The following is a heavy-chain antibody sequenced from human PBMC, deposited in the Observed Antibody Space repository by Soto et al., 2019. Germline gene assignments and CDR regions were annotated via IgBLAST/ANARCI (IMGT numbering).Heavy chain of an antibody. D-gene: IGHD6-13*01. CDR2: IYYSGST. J-gene: IGHJ6*02. CDR3: AREVESAAGLYYYYYGMDV. V-gene: IGHV4-30-4*01. Sequence: SETLSLTCTVSGGSISSGYYYWSWIRQPPGKGLEWIGYIYYSGSTYYNPSLKSRVTISVDTSKNQFSLKLSSVTAADTAVYYCAREVESAAGLYYYYYGMDVWGQGTTVTVSS. CDR1: GGSISSGYYY.